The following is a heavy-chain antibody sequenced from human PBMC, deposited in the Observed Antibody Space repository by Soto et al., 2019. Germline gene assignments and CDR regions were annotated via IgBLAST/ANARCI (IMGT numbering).Heavy chain of an antibody. CDR3: AADLGVGSPGYFVA. CDR2: VYHDGRT. V-gene: IGHV4-61*01. J-gene: IGHJ5*02. Sequence: VLLQGSGPGLMKPSETLSLTCTVSGDPVSSRTYFWTWIRQSPEKGLEWLGFVYHDGRTNFMPSLKSRLSMSIDGTENQFSLRLRSMTAADTAVYFCAADLGVGSPGYFVAWGQGTQVTVSS. D-gene: IGHD2-15*01. CDR1: GDPVSSRTYF.